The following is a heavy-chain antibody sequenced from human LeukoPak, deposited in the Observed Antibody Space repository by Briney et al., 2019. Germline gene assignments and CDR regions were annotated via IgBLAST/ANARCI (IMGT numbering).Heavy chain of an antibody. CDR1: GGSISSYY. CDR3: ARSYDRSGPHCHY. V-gene: IGHV4-59*01. J-gene: IGHJ4*02. CDR2: IHYSGST. D-gene: IGHD3-22*01. Sequence: SETLSLACTVSGGSISSYYWSWIRQPAGKGLEWIGDIHYSGSTNYNPSLKSRVTISVDTSKTQFSLKLSSVTAADTAVYYCARSYDRSGPHCHYWGQGTLVTVSS.